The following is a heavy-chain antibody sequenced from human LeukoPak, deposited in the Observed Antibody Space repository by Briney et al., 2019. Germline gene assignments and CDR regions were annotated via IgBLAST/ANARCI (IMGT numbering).Heavy chain of an antibody. J-gene: IGHJ4*02. CDR1: SGSISDSGSY. CDR3: GRQSGDYYGPKAGDYYYR. D-gene: IGHD3-16*01. CDR2: VHNRGTD. Sequence: PSETLSLTSRDSSGSISDSGSYWGWVRQFPGKGLEWIASVHNRGTDYYNPSLGGRVTISIDTSRNQFSLIMTTVTAADTAVYYCGRQSGDYYGPKAGDYYYRWGKGTLVTVSS. V-gene: IGHV4-39*01.